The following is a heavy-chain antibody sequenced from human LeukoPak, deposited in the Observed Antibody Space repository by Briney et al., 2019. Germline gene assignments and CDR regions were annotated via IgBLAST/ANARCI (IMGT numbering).Heavy chain of an antibody. Sequence: GGSLRLSCAASGFTFSSYSMNWVRQAPGKGLEWVSYISSSSSTIYYADSVKGRFTISRDNAKNSLYLQMNSLRAEDTAVYYCARDCSGGSCYSGWGYYYGMDVWGQGTTVIVSS. V-gene: IGHV3-48*04. CDR1: GFTFSSYS. D-gene: IGHD2-15*01. CDR2: ISSSSSTI. CDR3: ARDCSGGSCYSGWGYYYGMDV. J-gene: IGHJ6*02.